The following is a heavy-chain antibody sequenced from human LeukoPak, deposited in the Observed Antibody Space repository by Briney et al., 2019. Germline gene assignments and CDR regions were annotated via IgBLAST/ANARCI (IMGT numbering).Heavy chain of an antibody. CDR1: SGSITGYY. D-gene: IGHD6-19*01. V-gene: IGHV4-59*01. Sequence: PSQTLSLTCTVSSGSITGYYWSWIRQPPGKGLEWIGYVYATGTTNYNPSLKTRATISIDTSKNQLSLTLTSVTAADTAVYYCARVGSGGAWFDFWGQGTPVSVSS. J-gene: IGHJ4*02. CDR3: ARVGSGGAWFDF. CDR2: VYATGTT.